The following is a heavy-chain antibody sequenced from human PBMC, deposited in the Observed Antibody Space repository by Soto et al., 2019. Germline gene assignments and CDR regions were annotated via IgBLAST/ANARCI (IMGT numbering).Heavy chain of an antibody. CDR1: GFTFSDHY. J-gene: IGHJ6*02. D-gene: IGHD2-2*01. CDR3: ARGGYCSSTSCYSDYYGMDV. Sequence: GGSLRLSCAASGFTFSDHYMAWVRQAPGKGLGWVGRTRNKANSYTTEYAASVKGRFTISRDDSKNSLYLQMNSLKTGDTAVYYCARGGYCSSTSCYSDYYGMDVWGQGTTVTVSS. V-gene: IGHV3-72*01. CDR2: TRNKANSYTT.